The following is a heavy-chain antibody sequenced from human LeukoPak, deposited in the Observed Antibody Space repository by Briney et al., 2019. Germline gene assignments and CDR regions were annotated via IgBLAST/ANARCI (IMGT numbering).Heavy chain of an antibody. D-gene: IGHD4-17*01. Sequence: GGSLRLSCAASGFTFSSYSMTWVRQAPGKGLEWVSYISSSSSTIYYADSVKGRFTISRDNAKNSLYLQMNSLRDEDTAVYYCARDGGGDKPLYYFDYWGQGTLVTVSS. CDR2: ISSSSSTI. CDR3: ARDGGGDKPLYYFDY. V-gene: IGHV3-48*02. J-gene: IGHJ4*02. CDR1: GFTFSSYS.